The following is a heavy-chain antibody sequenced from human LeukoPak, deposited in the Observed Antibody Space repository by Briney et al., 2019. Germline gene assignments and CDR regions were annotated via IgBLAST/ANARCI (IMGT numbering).Heavy chain of an antibody. CDR1: GLTFSSYA. CDR2: ISGSGGST. CDR3: AKDWWELLQVY. D-gene: IGHD1-26*01. J-gene: IGHJ4*02. Sequence: GGSLRLSCAASGLTFSSYAMSWVRQAPGKGLEWVSAISGSGGSTYYADSVKGRFTISRDNSKNTLYLQMNSLRAEDTAVYYCAKDWWELLQVYWGQGALVTVSS. V-gene: IGHV3-23*01.